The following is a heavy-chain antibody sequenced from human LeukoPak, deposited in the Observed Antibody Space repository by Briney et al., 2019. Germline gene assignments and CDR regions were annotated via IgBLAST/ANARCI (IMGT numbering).Heavy chain of an antibody. CDR2: INSDGSST. D-gene: IGHD6-19*01. V-gene: IGHV3-74*01. Sequence: GGSLRLSCAASGFTFSSYWMHWVRQAPGKGLVWVSRINSDGSSTSYADSVKGRFTISRDNAKNTLYLQMNSLRAEDTAVYYCARGDSSGWYDYWGQGTLVTVSP. CDR3: ARGDSSGWYDY. CDR1: GFTFSSYW. J-gene: IGHJ4*02.